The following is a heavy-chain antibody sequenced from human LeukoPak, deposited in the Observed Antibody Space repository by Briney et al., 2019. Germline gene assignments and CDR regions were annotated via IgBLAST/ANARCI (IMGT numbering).Heavy chain of an antibody. CDR3: AREEHRLAAAGTSAFDL. CDR1: GFTVSSNY. D-gene: IGHD6-13*01. CDR2: IYSGGST. Sequence: GGSLRLSCAASGFTVSSNYMSWVRQAPGKGLEWVSVIYSGGSTYYADSVKGRFTISRDNARNTLYLQMNSLRADDTAIYFCAREEHRLAAAGTSAFDLGGQGTLVTVSP. V-gene: IGHV3-53*01. J-gene: IGHJ3*01.